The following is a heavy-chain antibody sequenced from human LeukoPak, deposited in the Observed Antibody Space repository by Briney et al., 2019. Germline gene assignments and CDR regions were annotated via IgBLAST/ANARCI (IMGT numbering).Heavy chain of an antibody. CDR1: GYTFTSYG. CDR2: IRAYNGNT. V-gene: IGHV1-18*01. Sequence: ASVKVSCKASGYTFTSYGISWVRQAPGQGLEWMGWIRAYNGNTNYAQKLQGRVTMTTDTSTSTPYMELRSLRSDDTAVYYCARDFPNYDSSGYYYVAFDIWAKGQWSPSLQ. J-gene: IGHJ3*02. CDR3: ARDFPNYDSSGYYYVAFDI. D-gene: IGHD3-22*01.